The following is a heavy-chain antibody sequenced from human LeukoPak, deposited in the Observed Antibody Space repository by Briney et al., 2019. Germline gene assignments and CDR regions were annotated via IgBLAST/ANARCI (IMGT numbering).Heavy chain of an antibody. D-gene: IGHD4-23*01. CDR3: ARVLSTTVVTPGFDY. V-gene: IGHV3-21*01. J-gene: IGHJ4*02. CDR2: ISNSSSYI. CDR1: GFTFSSYS. Sequence: GGSLRLSCAASGFTFSSYSMNWVRQSPGKGLEWVSSISNSSSYIYYADSVKGRFTTSRDNAKNSLYLHMNSLRAEDTAVYYCARVLSTTVVTPGFDYWGQGTLVTVSS.